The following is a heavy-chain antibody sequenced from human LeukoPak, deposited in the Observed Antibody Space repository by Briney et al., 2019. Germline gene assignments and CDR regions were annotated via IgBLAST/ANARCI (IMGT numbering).Heavy chain of an antibody. V-gene: IGHV4-39*07. CDR2: IYYSGST. D-gene: IGHD3-22*01. CDR1: GGSISSSSYY. CDR3: ARALYYSSGYFFFDY. J-gene: IGHJ4*02. Sequence: PSETLSLTCTVSGGSISSSSYYWGWIRQPPGKGLEWIGSIYYSGSTYYNPSLKSRVTISVDTSKNQFSLKLSSVTAAATAVYYCARALYYSSGYFFFDYWGQGILVTVSS.